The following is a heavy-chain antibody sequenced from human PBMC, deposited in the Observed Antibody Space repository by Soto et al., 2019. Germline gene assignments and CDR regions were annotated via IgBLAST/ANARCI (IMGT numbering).Heavy chain of an antibody. D-gene: IGHD3-9*01. CDR2: ISGSGGNK. V-gene: IGHV3-23*01. CDR1: GFTFSSYA. CDR3: AKDRDPDGIWTFDS. Sequence: GGSLRLSCAASGFTFSSYAMSWVRQAPGKGLEWVSGISGSGGNKYYADSVKGRFTISRDNSKDMLFLQMSSLRVDDTAVYYCAKDRDPDGIWTFDSWGQGTLVTVSS. J-gene: IGHJ5*01.